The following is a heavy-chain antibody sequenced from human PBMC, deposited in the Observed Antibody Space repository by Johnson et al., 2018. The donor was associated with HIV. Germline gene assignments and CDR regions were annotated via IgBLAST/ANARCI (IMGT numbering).Heavy chain of an antibody. CDR2: ISWNSGSI. CDR1: GFTFDDYA. Sequence: EVQLVESGGGLVKPGGSLRLSCAASGFTFDDYAMHWVRQAPGKGLEWVSGISWNSGSIGYADSVKGRFTISRDNAKNSLYLQMNSLRAEDTALYYCAKDTLLESGFDIWGQGTMVTVSS. CDR3: AKDTLLESGFDI. V-gene: IGHV3-9*01. D-gene: IGHD3-3*02. J-gene: IGHJ3*02.